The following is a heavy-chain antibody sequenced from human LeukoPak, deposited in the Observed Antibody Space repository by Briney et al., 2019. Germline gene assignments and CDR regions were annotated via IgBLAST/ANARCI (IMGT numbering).Heavy chain of an antibody. Sequence: SETLSLTCTVSDYSISSDFYWGWIRQPPGKGLEWIGSLYHSGTTYYNPTLKSRVTISVDTSKNQFSLKLSSVTAADTAVYYCARVQGYNWAFDYWGQGTLVTVSS. CDR1: DYSISSDFY. CDR3: ARVQGYNWAFDY. J-gene: IGHJ4*02. V-gene: IGHV4-38-2*02. CDR2: LYHSGTT. D-gene: IGHD5-24*01.